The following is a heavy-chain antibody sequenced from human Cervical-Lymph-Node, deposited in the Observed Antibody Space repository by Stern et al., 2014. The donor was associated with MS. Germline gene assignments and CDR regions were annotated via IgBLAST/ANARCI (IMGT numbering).Heavy chain of an antibody. CDR3: ASAYSSSHYYFDY. Sequence: MQMVESGGGVVQPGRSLRLSCAASGFSFSRYAMHWVRPAPGKGLEWVALIWYDGSNPYYEDSVTVRFTISRDNFKNTLYLQMNSLRAEDTAVYYCASAYSSSHYYFDYWGQGTLVTVSS. J-gene: IGHJ4*02. CDR2: IWYDGSNP. CDR1: GFSFSRYA. V-gene: IGHV3-33*01. D-gene: IGHD6-13*01.